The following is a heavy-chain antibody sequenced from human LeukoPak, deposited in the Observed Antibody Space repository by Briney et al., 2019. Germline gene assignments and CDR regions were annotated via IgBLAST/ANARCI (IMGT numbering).Heavy chain of an antibody. Sequence: GGSLRLSCAASGVIISSYAMSWVRQAPGKGLEWVSAINGRGDNTYYADFVKGRFTISRDNPKSTVYLQMNSLRTEDTAVYYCAKDRVSPGFNWFDPWGQGTLVTVSS. D-gene: IGHD2/OR15-2a*01. CDR1: GVIISSYA. J-gene: IGHJ5*02. V-gene: IGHV3-23*01. CDR3: AKDRVSPGFNWFDP. CDR2: INGRGDNT.